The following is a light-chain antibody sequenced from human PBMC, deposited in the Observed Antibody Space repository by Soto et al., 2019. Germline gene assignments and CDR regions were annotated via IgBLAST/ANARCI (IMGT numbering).Light chain of an antibody. J-gene: IGKJ4*01. V-gene: IGKV3-20*01. Sequence: EIVLTQSPGTLSLPPGERATLSCGASQRVSRSHLAWYRQKPGQAPRLLIYDASTRASGIPDRFSGSGSGTDFTLTITRLEPEDFAVYYCQQYDTSPLTFGGGTKVEIK. CDR2: DAS. CDR3: QQYDTSPLT. CDR1: QRVSRSH.